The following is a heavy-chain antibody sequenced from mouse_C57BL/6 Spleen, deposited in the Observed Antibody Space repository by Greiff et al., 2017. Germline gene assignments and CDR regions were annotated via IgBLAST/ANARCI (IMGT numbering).Heavy chain of an antibody. CDR3: ADGSSYGYFDY. V-gene: IGHV1-64*01. CDR1: GYTFTSYW. CDR2: IHPNSGRT. Sequence: QVQLQQPGAELVKPGASVKLSCKASGYTFTSYWMHWVKQRPGQGLEWIGMIHPNSGRTNYNEKFKSKATLTVDKSSSTAYMQLSSLTSEDSAVYYCADGSSYGYFDYWGQGTTLTVSS. J-gene: IGHJ2*01. D-gene: IGHD1-1*01.